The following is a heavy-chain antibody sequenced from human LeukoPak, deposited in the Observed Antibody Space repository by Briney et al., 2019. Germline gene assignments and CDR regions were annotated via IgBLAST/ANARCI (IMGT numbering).Heavy chain of an antibody. CDR1: GFTFSDAW. D-gene: IGHD1-26*01. CDR3: APSRVGY. Sequence: GGSLRLSCVASGFTFSDAWMSWVRQAPGKGLEWIARIKTRSEGETTDYVTSVKGRFTISRDDSENTLYLQMNSLKTEDTAVYYCAPSRVGYWGQGTLVTVSS. V-gene: IGHV3-15*01. CDR2: IKTRSEGETT. J-gene: IGHJ4*02.